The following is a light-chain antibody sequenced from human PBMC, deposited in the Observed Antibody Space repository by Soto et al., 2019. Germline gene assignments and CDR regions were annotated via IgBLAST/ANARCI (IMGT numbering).Light chain of an antibody. CDR2: GAS. Sequence: EIVMTQSPATLSVSPGARATLSCRASQGVTTNLAGYQQKPGQAPRLLIYGASTRATGIPARFSGSGSGTEFTLTISSLQSEDFAVYYCPQYNTWPLTFGGGTKVEIK. CDR3: PQYNTWPLT. V-gene: IGKV3-15*01. J-gene: IGKJ4*01. CDR1: QGVTTN.